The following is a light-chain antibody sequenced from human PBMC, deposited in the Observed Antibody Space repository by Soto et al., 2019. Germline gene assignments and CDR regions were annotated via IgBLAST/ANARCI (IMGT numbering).Light chain of an antibody. J-gene: IGKJ4*01. V-gene: IGKV3-20*01. CDR1: QTINSNY. CDR2: GAS. CDR3: QQTSSTPT. Sequence: EIVLKQSPGTLSLSPGERATLSCRASQTINSNYLVWFQQKPGQAPRLLIYGASSRATGIPDRFSGSGSGTDFTLTISNLQPEDFATYYCQQTSSTPTFGGGTKVDI.